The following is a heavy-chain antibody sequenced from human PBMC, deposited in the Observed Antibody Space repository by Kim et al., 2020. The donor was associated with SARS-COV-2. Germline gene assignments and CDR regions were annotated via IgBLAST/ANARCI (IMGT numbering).Heavy chain of an antibody. V-gene: IGHV4-59*01. D-gene: IGHD6-13*01. Sequence: SLKSRVTISVDTSKNQFSLKLSSVTAADTAVYYCARVRDIAAAGTSYFDYWGQGTLVTVSS. J-gene: IGHJ4*02. CDR3: ARVRDIAAAGTSYFDY.